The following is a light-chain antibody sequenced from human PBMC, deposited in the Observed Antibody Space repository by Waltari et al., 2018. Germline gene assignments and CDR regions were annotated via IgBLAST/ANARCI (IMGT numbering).Light chain of an antibody. CDR2: DVS. V-gene: IGLV2-11*01. CDR3: CSYAGSYNLV. CDR1: SSDVGGYNY. J-gene: IGLJ2*01. Sequence: QSALTQPRPVSGSPGQSVTISCTGTSSDVGGYNYVSWYQQHPGKAPKFMIYDVSERPSGVPDRFSGSKSGNTASLTISGLQAEDEADYYCCSYAGSYNLVFGGGTKLTVL.